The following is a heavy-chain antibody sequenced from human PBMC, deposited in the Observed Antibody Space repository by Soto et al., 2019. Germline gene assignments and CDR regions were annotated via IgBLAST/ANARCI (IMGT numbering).Heavy chain of an antibody. D-gene: IGHD3-10*01. Sequence: ASVKVSCKTSGYTFVDYNVHWVRQAPGQGLDWLGWINPKSGSTNYAQDFQGRVTITRETSISTVFLEMSRLRSDDTAVYFCTRDSGLYCGSGSPTPGEDHWGQGTQVTVSS. V-gene: IGHV1-2*02. CDR1: GYTFVDYN. CDR2: INPKSGST. J-gene: IGHJ4*02. CDR3: TRDSGLYCGSGSPTPGEDH.